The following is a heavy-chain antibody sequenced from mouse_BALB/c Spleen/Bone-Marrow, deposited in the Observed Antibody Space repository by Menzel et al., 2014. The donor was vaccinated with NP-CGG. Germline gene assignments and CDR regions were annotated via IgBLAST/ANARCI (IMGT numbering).Heavy chain of an antibody. J-gene: IGHJ3*01. CDR1: GYTFTSYY. CDR3: TREGDSPFAY. D-gene: IGHD2-13*01. V-gene: IGHV1S81*02. CDR2: INPSNGGT. Sequence: VQLQQSGAELVKPGASVKLSCKASGYTFTSYYMYWVKQRPGQGLEWTGEINPSNGGTNFNEKFKSKATLPVDKSSSTAYMQLSSLTSEDSAVYYCTREGDSPFAYWGQGTLVTVSA.